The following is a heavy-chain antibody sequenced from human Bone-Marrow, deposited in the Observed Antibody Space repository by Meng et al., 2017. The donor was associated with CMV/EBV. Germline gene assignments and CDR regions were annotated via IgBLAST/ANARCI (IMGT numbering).Heavy chain of an antibody. CDR2: IRSKAYGGTT. CDR3: TRVSGYCSSTSCSAWRYYFYY. CDR1: GFTFGDYA. V-gene: IGHV3-49*04. J-gene: IGHJ4*02. D-gene: IGHD2-2*01. Sequence: GESLKISCTASGFTFGDYAMSWVRQAPGKGLEWVGFIRSKAYGGTTEYAASVKGRFTISRDDSKSIAYLQMNSLKTEDTAVYYCTRVSGYCSSTSCSAWRYYFYYCGQRTLVTVSS.